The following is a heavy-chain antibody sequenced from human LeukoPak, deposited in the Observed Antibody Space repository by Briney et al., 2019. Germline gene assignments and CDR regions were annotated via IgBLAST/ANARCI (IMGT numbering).Heavy chain of an antibody. Sequence: GALRLSCAASGFTFSDYYMSWIRQAPGEGLEWVSYISSSGSTIYYADSVKGRFTISRDNAKNSLYLQMNSLRAEDTAVYYCARRSGIAVAGAFDYWGQGTLVTVSS. V-gene: IGHV3-11*01. J-gene: IGHJ4*02. CDR1: GFTFSDYY. CDR2: ISSSGSTI. D-gene: IGHD6-19*01. CDR3: ARRSGIAVAGAFDY.